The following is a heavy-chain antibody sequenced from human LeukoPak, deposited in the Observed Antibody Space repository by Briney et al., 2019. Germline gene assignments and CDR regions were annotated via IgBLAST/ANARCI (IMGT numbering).Heavy chain of an antibody. CDR3: ARCAAAGNADY. Sequence: GGSLRLSCAACGFTLNSYSINWVRQAPGKGLEWVSSISSSSSYIYYADSVKGRFTISRDNAKYSLYLQMNSLRAEDTAVYYCARCAAAGNADYWGQGTLVTVSS. CDR2: ISSSSSYI. D-gene: IGHD6-13*01. CDR1: GFTLNSYS. J-gene: IGHJ4*02. V-gene: IGHV3-21*01.